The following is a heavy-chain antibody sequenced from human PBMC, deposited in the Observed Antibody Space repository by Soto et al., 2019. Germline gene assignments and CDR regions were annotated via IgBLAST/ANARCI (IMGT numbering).Heavy chain of an antibody. D-gene: IGHD2-21*01. CDR2: IFPGDSDT. CDR1: GYSFSTYW. CDR3: ARRRWGGY. V-gene: IGHV5-51*01. Sequence: WESLKISCKGSGYSFSTYWIAWVRQMPGKGLEWMGIIFPGDSDTRYSPSFQGQVTISADKSISTTYLQWTSLKSSDSAIYYCARRRWGGYWGQGTLVTVSS. J-gene: IGHJ4*02.